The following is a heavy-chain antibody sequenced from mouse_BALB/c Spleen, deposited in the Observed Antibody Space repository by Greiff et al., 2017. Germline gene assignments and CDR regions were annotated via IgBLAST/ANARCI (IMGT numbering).Heavy chain of an antibody. CDR1: GYSFTSYW. D-gene: IGHD1-1*01. CDR3: TRSLITTVVERAMDY. Sequence: VQLQQSGTVLARPGASVKMSCKASGYSFTSYWMHWVKQRPGQGLEWIGAIYPGNSDTSYNQKFKGKAKLTAVTSASTAYMELSSLTNEDSAVYYCTRSLITTVVERAMDYGGQGTSVTVSS. CDR2: IYPGNSDT. V-gene: IGHV1-5*01. J-gene: IGHJ4*01.